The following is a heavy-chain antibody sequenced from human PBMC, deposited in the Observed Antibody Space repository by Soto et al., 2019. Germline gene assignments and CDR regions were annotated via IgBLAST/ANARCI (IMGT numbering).Heavy chain of an antibody. CDR2: INPASGQT. CDR3: GRSVVVATVEILYNAMDV. Sequence: VQLVQSGAEVKKPGASVKVPCKASGYTFTTYALNWVRQAPGQRPDWLGGINPASGQTKYSKKFQDRVTMTRDTSASKGYMELSSLRSEDTAVYYCGRSVVVATVEILYNAMDVWGQGTKVTVSS. V-gene: IGHV1-3*01. J-gene: IGHJ6*02. D-gene: IGHD1-26*01. CDR1: GYTFTTYA.